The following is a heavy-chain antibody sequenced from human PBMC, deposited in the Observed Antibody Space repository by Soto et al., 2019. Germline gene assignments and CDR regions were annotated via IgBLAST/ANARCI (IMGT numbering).Heavy chain of an antibody. D-gene: IGHD6-13*01. CDR3: ARDGWQQLELVNFDY. V-gene: IGHV3-21*01. CDR2: ISSSSSYI. Sequence: GGSLRLSCAASGFTFSSYSMNWVRQAPGKGLEWVSSISSSSSYIYYADSVKGRFTISRDNAKNSLYLQMNSLRAEDTAVYYCARDGWQQLELVNFDYWGQGTLVTVSS. J-gene: IGHJ4*02. CDR1: GFTFSSYS.